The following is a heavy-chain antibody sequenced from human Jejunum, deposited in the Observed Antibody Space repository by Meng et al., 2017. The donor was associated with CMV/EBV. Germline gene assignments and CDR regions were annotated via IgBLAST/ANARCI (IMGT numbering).Heavy chain of an antibody. J-gene: IGHJ4*02. CDR1: GGSFSTYT. Sequence: QVQLVQSGAEVKKPGSSVKVACKTSGGSFSTYTFSWVRQAPGQGLEWMGGLIPVLNKAKSAPRFQDRVTFTADETTTTAYMELSSLTFEDTAVYFCARGRGNQPLFDSWGQGTLVTVSS. CDR2: LIPVLNKA. V-gene: IGHV1-69*10. D-gene: IGHD2/OR15-2a*01. CDR3: ARGRGNQPLFDS.